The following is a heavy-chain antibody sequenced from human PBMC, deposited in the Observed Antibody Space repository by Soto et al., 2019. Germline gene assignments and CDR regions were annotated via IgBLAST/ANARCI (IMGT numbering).Heavy chain of an antibody. CDR3: ARDRGSSSLNYYYYYGMDV. D-gene: IGHD6-13*01. CDR1: GFTFSSYG. J-gene: IGHJ6*02. V-gene: IGHV3-33*01. CDR2: IWYDGSNK. Sequence: PGGSLRLSCAASGFTFSSYGMHWVRQAPGKGLEWVAVIWYDGSNKYYADSVKGRFTISRDNSKNTLYLQMNSLRAEDTAVYYCARDRGSSSLNYYYYYGMDVWGQGTTVTVSS.